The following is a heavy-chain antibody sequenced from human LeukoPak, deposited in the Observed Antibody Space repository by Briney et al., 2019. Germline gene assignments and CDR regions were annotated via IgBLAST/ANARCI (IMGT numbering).Heavy chain of an antibody. CDR1: GYTFTSYY. CDR3: ASSSRAGWLLYHYAFDY. CDR2: INPSGGST. V-gene: IGHV1-46*01. J-gene: IGHJ4*02. D-gene: IGHD3-3*01. Sequence: ASVKVSCKASGYTFTSYYMHWVRQVPGQGLEWMGIINPSGGSTSYAQKFQGRVTMTRDTSTSTVYMELSSLRSEDTAVYYCASSSRAGWLLYHYAFDYWGQGTLVTVSS.